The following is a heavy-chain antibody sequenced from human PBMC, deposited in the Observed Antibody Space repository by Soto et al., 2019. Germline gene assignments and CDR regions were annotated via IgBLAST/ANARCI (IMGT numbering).Heavy chain of an antibody. V-gene: IGHV1-69*01. CDR2: IIPMFETP. D-gene: IGHD3-10*01. CDR3: ARDLSGSYFGYFDY. J-gene: IGHJ4*02. Sequence: QVQLVQSGAEVKKPGSSVKVSCKASGGSFSSYAITWVRQAPGQGLEGMGAIIPMFETPRYAQKFQGRVTITADESTSTAYMELSSLRSEDTAVYYCARDLSGSYFGYFDYWGQGTLVTVSS. CDR1: GGSFSSYA.